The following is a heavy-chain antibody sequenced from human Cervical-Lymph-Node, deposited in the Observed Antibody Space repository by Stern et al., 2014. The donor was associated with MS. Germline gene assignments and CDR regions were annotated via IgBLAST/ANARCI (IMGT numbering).Heavy chain of an antibody. V-gene: IGHV1-2*02. J-gene: IGHJ6*02. CDR1: GYTFSDHY. D-gene: IGHD1-26*01. Sequence: VQLVESGAEVKKPGATVKVSCKASGYTFSDHYIHWVRQAPGQGLEWMGWIHPDRGTKVDEHKFEGRFTMTRDTSISTVYMELSRLRSDDTAQYYCARGGKTDYYYGMDVWGQGTTVTVSS. CDR3: ARGGKTDYYYGMDV. CDR2: IHPDRGTK.